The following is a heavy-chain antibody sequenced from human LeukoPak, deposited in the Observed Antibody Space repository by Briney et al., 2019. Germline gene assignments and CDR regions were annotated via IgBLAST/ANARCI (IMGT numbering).Heavy chain of an antibody. D-gene: IGHD5-24*01. J-gene: IGHJ6*03. CDR2: INSDGSST. CDR1: GFTFSSYW. V-gene: IGHV3-74*01. Sequence: GGSLRLSCAASGFTFSSYWMHWVRQAPGKGLVWVSRINSDGSSTSYADSVKGRFTISRDNAKNTLYLQMNSLRAQDTAVYYCARGTWATLYYYYMDVWGKGTTVTVSS. CDR3: ARGTWATLYYYYMDV.